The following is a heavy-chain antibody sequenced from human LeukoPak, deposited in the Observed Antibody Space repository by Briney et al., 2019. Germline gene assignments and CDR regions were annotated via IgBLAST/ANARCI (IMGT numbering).Heavy chain of an antibody. CDR3: ARDLEMAFDY. CDR1: GGSISSGSYY. Sequence: SQTLSLTCTVSGGSISSGSYYWSWIRQPAGKGLEWIGRIYTSGSTSYNPSTKSRVTISVDTSKNQFSLKLSSVTAADTAVYYCARDLEMAFDYWGQGTLVTVSS. D-gene: IGHD5-24*01. J-gene: IGHJ4*02. CDR2: IYTSGST. V-gene: IGHV4-61*02.